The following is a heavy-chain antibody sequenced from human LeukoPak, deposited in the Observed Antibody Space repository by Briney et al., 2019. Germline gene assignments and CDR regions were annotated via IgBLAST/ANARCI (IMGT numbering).Heavy chain of an antibody. CDR1: GYTCTSYG. D-gene: IGHD3-3*01. CDR3: ARAGVLRDFDY. V-gene: IGHV1-18*01. CDR2: ISAYNGNT. Sequence: ASVTLSFTSSGYTCTSYGISWVRQAPGQGLEWMGWISAYNGNTNYAQKLQGRVTMTTDTSTSTAYREVRSLRSDDTAVYYCARAGVLRDFDYWGQGTLVTVSS. J-gene: IGHJ4*02.